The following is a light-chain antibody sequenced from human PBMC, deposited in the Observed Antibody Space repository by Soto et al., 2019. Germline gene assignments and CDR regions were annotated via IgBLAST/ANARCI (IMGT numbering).Light chain of an antibody. CDR3: QWRSSSGT. J-gene: IGKJ4*01. Sequence: EIVMTQSPATLSLSPGERVTLSCRASQSVSNYLAWYQQKPGQAPRLLIYDASNRATGIPARFSGSGSGTDFMITISCLEADACELYYCQWRSSSGTFGESTKVVIK. V-gene: IGKV3-11*01. CDR2: DAS. CDR1: QSVSNY.